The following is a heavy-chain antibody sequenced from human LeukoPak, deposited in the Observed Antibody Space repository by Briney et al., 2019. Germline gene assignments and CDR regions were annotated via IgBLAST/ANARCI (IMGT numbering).Heavy chain of an antibody. D-gene: IGHD2-15*01. J-gene: IGHJ6*02. CDR2: MNPNSCNT. V-gene: IGHV1-8*01. CDR3: ARWPDIVVVVAAYDYYYYGMDV. CDR1: GYTFTSYD. Sequence: ASVKVSCKASGYTFTSYDINWVRQATGQGLEWMGWMNPNSCNTGYAQKFQGRVTMTRNTSISTAYMELSSLRSEDTAVYYCARWPDIVVVVAAYDYYYYGMDVWGQGTTVTVSS.